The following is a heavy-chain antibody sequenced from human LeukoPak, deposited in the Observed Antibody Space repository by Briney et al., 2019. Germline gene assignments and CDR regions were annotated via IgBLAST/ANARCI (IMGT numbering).Heavy chain of an antibody. Sequence: ASVKVSCKASGGTFSSYAISWVRQAPGQGLEWMGGIIPIFGKANYAQKFQGRVTITADESTSTAYMELSSLRSEDTAVYYCARESSHRGSGLFYYYYMDVWGKGTTVTVSS. CDR1: GGTFSSYA. CDR3: ARESSHRGSGLFYYYYMDV. D-gene: IGHD3-10*01. J-gene: IGHJ6*03. V-gene: IGHV1-69*01. CDR2: IIPIFGKA.